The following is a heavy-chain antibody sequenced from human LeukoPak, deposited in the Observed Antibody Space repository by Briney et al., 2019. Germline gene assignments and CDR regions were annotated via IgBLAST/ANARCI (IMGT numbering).Heavy chain of an antibody. V-gene: IGHV3-23*01. D-gene: IGHD6-19*01. CDR3: ARDSSGWYYFDY. Sequence: GGSLRLSCAASGFTFSSYAMSWVRQAPGKGLEWVSAISGSGGSTYYADSVKGRFTISRDNAKNSLYLQMNSLRAEDTAVYYCARDSSGWYYFDYWGQGTLVTVSP. CDR1: GFTFSSYA. J-gene: IGHJ4*02. CDR2: ISGSGGST.